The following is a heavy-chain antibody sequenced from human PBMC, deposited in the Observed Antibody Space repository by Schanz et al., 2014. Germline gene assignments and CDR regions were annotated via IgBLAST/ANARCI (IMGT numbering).Heavy chain of an antibody. CDR1: GYIFCSHG. CDR3: ARGSLSGYVALLMAASDY. V-gene: IGHV1-46*01. CDR2: VNPGGGST. D-gene: IGHD2-15*01. Sequence: QLMQSGSEVRKPGASVKVSCKASGYIFCSHGMTWVRQAPGQGLEWMGIVNPGGGSTSVAQRFQTRVTLTRDTSAGTAYLVLTRLSFEDTAVYSCARGSLSGYVALLMAASDYWGQGTLLTVSS. J-gene: IGHJ4*02.